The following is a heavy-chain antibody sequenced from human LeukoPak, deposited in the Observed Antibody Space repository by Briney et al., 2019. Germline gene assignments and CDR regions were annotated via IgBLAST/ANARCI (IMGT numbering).Heavy chain of an antibody. CDR2: ISYDGSNK. D-gene: IGHD3-3*01. J-gene: IGHJ4*02. CDR1: GFTFSSYA. Sequence: GGSLRLSCAASGFTFSSYAMHWVRQAPGKGVKWVAVISYDGSNKYYADSVKGRFTISRDNSKNTLYLQMNSLRAEGTAVYYCARDDFWSGYGYWGQGTLVTVSS. CDR3: ARDDFWSGYGY. V-gene: IGHV3-30*04.